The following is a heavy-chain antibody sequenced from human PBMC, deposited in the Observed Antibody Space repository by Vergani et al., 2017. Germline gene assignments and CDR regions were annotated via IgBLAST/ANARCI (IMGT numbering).Heavy chain of an antibody. CDR2: INHIGST. J-gene: IGHJ6*03. D-gene: IGHD6-6*01. Sequence: QVQLQESGPGLVKPSQTLSLTCAVYGGSFSGYYWSWLRQPPGKGLEWIGEINHIGSTNYNPSLKSRVTISVDTSKNQFSLKLSSVTAADTAVYYCARCGSSSFVGIKNYYYYYMDVWGKGTTVTVSS. V-gene: IGHV4-34*09. CDR3: ARCGSSSFVGIKNYYYYYMDV. CDR1: GGSFSGYY.